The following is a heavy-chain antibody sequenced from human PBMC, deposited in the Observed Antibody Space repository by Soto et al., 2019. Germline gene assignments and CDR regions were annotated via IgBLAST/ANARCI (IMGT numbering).Heavy chain of an antibody. D-gene: IGHD3-3*01. CDR1: GYTFTSYY. J-gene: IGHJ4*02. V-gene: IGHV1-46*01. CDR3: ARDFSRSIFGVVAGPDYFDY. Sequence: GASVKVSCKASGYTFTSYYMHWVRQAPGQGLEWMGIINPSGGSTSYAQKFQGRVTMTRDTSTSTVYMELSSLRSEDTAAYYCARDFSRSIFGVVAGPDYFDYWGQGTLVTVSS. CDR2: INPSGGST.